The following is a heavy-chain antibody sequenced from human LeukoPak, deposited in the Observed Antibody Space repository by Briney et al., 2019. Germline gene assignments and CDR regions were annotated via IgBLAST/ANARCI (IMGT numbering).Heavy chain of an antibody. Sequence: SETLSLTCTVSGGSISSSYYYWGWIRQPPGKGLEWIGSIYDSGSTYYNPSLKSRVTISVDTSKDQFSLKLNSVTAADTAVYYCARVNTIFGVVTRPWYFDLWGRGTLVTVSS. V-gene: IGHV4-39*01. J-gene: IGHJ2*01. CDR1: GGSISSSYYY. CDR3: ARVNTIFGVVTRPWYFDL. CDR2: IYDSGST. D-gene: IGHD3-3*01.